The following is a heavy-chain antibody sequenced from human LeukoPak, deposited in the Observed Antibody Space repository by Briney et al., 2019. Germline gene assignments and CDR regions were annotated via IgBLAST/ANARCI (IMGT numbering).Heavy chain of an antibody. D-gene: IGHD3-10*01. Sequence: GGSLRLSCAASGFTVSNNYMNWVRQAPGKGLEWVSAIHRGETTHYADSVKGRFTISRDNSKNTLYLQMNDLRAEDTAVYYCAIDYYVSGSYQFDYWGQGTLVTVSS. CDR3: AIDYYVSGSYQFDY. J-gene: IGHJ4*02. CDR1: GFTVSNNY. CDR2: IHRGETT. V-gene: IGHV3-66*01.